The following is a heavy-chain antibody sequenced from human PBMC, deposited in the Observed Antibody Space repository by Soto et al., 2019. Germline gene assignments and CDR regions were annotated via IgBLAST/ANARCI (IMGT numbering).Heavy chain of an antibody. V-gene: IGHV3-30-3*01. CDR1: GFTFSSYA. Sequence: PGGSLRLSCAASGFTFSSYAMHWVRQAPGKGLEWVAVISYDGSNKYYADSVKGRFTISRDNSKNTLYLQMNSLRAEDTAVYYCARLHVTFVEMATIGYFQHWGQGTLVTVYS. CDR3: ARLHVTFVEMATIGYFQH. CDR2: ISYDGSNK. D-gene: IGHD5-12*01. J-gene: IGHJ1*01.